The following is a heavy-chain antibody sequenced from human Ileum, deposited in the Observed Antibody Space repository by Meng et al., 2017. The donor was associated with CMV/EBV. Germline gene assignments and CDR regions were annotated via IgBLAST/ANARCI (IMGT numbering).Heavy chain of an antibody. V-gene: IGHV4-34*01. CDR2: IHPSGST. CDR3: SRGADAYKSGRS. J-gene: IGHJ5*02. Sequence: QVQVHHGGAGMLKASGTLSLTFGVYGGFFSNYYWSWIRQSPGKGLEWIGEIHPSGSTYYNPSLNSRVTMSVDTSKNQFSLNLRSVTAADTAVYYCSRGADAYKSGRSWGQGTLVTVSS. D-gene: IGHD5-24*01. CDR1: GGFFSNYY.